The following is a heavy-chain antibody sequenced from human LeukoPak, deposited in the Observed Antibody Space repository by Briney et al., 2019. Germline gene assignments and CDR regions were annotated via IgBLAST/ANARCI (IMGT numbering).Heavy chain of an antibody. CDR1: GXTVSSNY. CDR3: ARALGQFGNWFDP. V-gene: IGHV3-53*01. J-gene: IGHJ5*02. D-gene: IGHD3-16*01. Sequence: GSLRLSCTASGXTVSSNYRSWVRQAPGNRLECASVIYSGGSTYYADSVKGRFTISRDTSKNTLYLQMNSLRAEDTAVYYCARALGQFGNWFDPWGQGTLVTVSS. CDR2: IYSGGST.